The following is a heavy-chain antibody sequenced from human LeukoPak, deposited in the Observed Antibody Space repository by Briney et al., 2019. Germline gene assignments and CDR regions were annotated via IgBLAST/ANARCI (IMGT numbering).Heavy chain of an antibody. V-gene: IGHV3-7*01. D-gene: IGHD6-19*01. J-gene: IGHJ4*02. Sequence: GGSLRLSCAASGFTFSSYWMSWVRQAPGKGLEWVANIKQDGSEKYYVDSVKGRFTISRDNAKNSRYLQMNSLRAEDTAVYYCARVRYSSGWYLGYWGQGTLVTVSS. CDR3: ARVRYSSGWYLGY. CDR1: GFTFSSYW. CDR2: IKQDGSEK.